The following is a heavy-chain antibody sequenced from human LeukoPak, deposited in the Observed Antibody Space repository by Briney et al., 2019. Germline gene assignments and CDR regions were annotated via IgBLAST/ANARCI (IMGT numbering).Heavy chain of an antibody. V-gene: IGHV2-5*01. CDR2: IYWNDDK. D-gene: IGHD2-15*01. CDR3: AHRIGSGDCSDRICYSLAY. J-gene: IGHJ4*02. Sequence: SGPTLVNPTQTLTLTCTFSGFSLSTSGVGVGWIRQPPGKALEWLAIIYWNDDKRYRPSLRNRLTITKDTSKNQVVLTMTNLDPVDTATYYCAHRIGSGDCSDRICYSLAYWGQGTLVTVSS. CDR1: GFSLSTSGVG.